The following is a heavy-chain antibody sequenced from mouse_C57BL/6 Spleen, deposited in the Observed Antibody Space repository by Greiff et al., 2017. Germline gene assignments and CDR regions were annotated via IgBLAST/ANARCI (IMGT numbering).Heavy chain of an antibody. J-gene: IGHJ2*01. V-gene: IGHV1-82*01. CDR3: ARVEGYFDY. CDR2: IYPGDGDT. Sequence: VQRVESGPELVKPGASVKISCKASGYAFSSSWMNWVKQRPGKGLEWIGRIYPGDGDTNYNGKFKGKATLTADKSSSTAYMQLSSLTSEDSAVYFCARVEGYFDYWGQGTTLTVSS. CDR1: GYAFSSSW.